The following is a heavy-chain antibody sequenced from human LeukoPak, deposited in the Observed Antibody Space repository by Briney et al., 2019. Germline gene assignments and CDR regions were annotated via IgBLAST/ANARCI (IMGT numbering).Heavy chain of an antibody. Sequence: SETLSLTCAVYGGSFSGYYWSWIRQPPGKGLEWIGEINHSGSTNYNPSLKSRVTISVDTSKNQFSLKLSSVTAADTAVYYCARALAVAREGYYYYGMDVWGQGTTVTVSS. CDR2: INHSGST. CDR3: ARALAVAREGYYYYGMDV. CDR1: GGSFSGYY. D-gene: IGHD6-19*01. V-gene: IGHV4-34*01. J-gene: IGHJ6*02.